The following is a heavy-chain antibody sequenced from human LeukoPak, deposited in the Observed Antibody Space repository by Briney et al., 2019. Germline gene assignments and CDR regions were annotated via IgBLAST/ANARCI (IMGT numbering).Heavy chain of an antibody. J-gene: IGHJ4*02. CDR3: AKDGSIVVVPAALDY. D-gene: IGHD2-2*01. CDR2: IRYDGSNK. V-gene: IGHV3-30*02. CDR1: GFTFSSYG. Sequence: GGSLRLSCAASGFTFSSYGMHWVRQAPGKGLEWVAFIRYDGSNKYYADSVKGRFTISRDNSKNTLYLQMNSLRAKDTAVYYCAKDGSIVVVPAALDYWGQGTLVTVSS.